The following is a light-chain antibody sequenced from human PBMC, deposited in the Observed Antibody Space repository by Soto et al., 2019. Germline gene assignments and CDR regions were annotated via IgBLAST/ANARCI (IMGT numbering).Light chain of an antibody. CDR3: QQYGSSGT. J-gene: IGKJ1*01. Sequence: EIVLTQSPAILALSPGDRATPSCRASQSVSSSYLAWYQHKPGQAPRLLIYGASNRATGIPDRFSGSGSGTDFTLTISRLEPEDFAVYYCQQYGSSGTFGQGTKVDIK. CDR2: GAS. CDR1: QSVSSSY. V-gene: IGKV3-20*01.